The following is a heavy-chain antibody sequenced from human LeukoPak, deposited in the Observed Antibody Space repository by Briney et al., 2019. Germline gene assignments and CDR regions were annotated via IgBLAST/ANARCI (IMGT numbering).Heavy chain of an antibody. V-gene: IGHV3-23*01. Sequence: PGGSLRLSCTASGFTFNSYALSWVSQAPGKGLEWVSAISGSGGSTYYADSVKGRFTISRDNSKNTLYLQMNSLRTEDTAVYYCAKDVVVVPAAKGVSNWFDPWGQGTLVTVSS. CDR2: ISGSGGST. D-gene: IGHD2-2*01. CDR1: GFTFNSYA. CDR3: AKDVVVVPAAKGVSNWFDP. J-gene: IGHJ5*02.